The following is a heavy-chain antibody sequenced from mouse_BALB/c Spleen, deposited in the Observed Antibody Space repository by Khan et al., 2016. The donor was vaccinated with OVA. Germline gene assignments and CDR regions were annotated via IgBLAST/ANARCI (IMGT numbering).Heavy chain of an antibody. V-gene: IGHV2-9*02. D-gene: IGHD2-3*01. CDR3: ARRDDGYAEWYFDV. CDR1: GFSLTSYS. Sequence: QVQLKQSGPGLVAPSQSLSITCTVSGFSLTSYSVHWVRQPPGKGLEWLGVIWADGGTNYNSALMSRLSITKDNFNSQVFLKMNSLQSDDTAIYYCARRDDGYAEWYFDVWGEGTTVTVSS. CDR2: IWADGGT. J-gene: IGHJ1*01.